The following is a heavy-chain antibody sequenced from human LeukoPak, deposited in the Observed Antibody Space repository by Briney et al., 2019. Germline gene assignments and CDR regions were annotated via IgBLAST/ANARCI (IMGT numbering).Heavy chain of an antibody. CDR2: ISSSSSYT. D-gene: IGHD3-22*01. J-gene: IGHJ4*02. Sequence: GGSLRLSCAASGFTFSDYYMSWIRQAPGKGLEWVSYISSSSSYTNYADSVKGRFTISRDNAKNSLYLQMNSLRAEDTAVYYCARATRQRITMIVVVNTFDYWVQGTLVTLSS. CDR1: GFTFSDYY. V-gene: IGHV3-11*05. CDR3: ARATRQRITMIVVVNTFDY.